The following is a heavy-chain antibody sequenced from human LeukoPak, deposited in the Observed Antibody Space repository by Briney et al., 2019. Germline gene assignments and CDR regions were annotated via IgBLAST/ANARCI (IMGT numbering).Heavy chain of an antibody. D-gene: IGHD5-18*01. CDR2: ISYDGGNK. CDR3: AKDQVPGYSYGYLTDY. CDR1: GFTFSSYG. Sequence: PGGSLRLSCAASGFTFSSYGMHWVRQAPGKGLEWVAVISYDGGNKYYADSVKGRFTISRDNSKNTLYLQMNSLRAEDTAVYYCAKDQVPGYSYGYLTDYWGQGTLVTVSS. J-gene: IGHJ4*02. V-gene: IGHV3-30*18.